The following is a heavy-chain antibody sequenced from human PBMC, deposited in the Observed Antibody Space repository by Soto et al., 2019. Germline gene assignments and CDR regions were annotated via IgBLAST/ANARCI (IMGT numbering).Heavy chain of an antibody. D-gene: IGHD3-16*02. V-gene: IGHV3-33*01. J-gene: IGHJ4*02. CDR3: ARDSNIWGSYRRPLGPPDY. CDR1: GFTFSSYG. Sequence: GGSLRLSCAASGFTFSSYGMHWVRQAPGKGLEWVAVIWYDGSNKYYADSVKGRFTISRDNSKNTLYLQMNSLRAEDTAVYYCARDSNIWGSYRRPLGPPDYWGQGTLVTVSS. CDR2: IWYDGSNK.